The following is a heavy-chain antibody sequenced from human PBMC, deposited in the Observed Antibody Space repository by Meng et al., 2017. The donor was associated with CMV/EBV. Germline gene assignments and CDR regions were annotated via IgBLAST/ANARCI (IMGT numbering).Heavy chain of an antibody. Sequence: ASVKVSCKASGGTFSSYAISWVRQAPGQGLEWMGWINPNSGGTNYAQKFQGRVTMTRDTSISTAYMELSRLRSDDTAVYYCARDIIMIVVATQDGNWFDPWGQGTLVTVSS. CDR1: GGTFSSYA. CDR2: INPNSGGT. D-gene: IGHD3-22*01. CDR3: ARDIIMIVVATQDGNWFDP. V-gene: IGHV1-2*02. J-gene: IGHJ5*02.